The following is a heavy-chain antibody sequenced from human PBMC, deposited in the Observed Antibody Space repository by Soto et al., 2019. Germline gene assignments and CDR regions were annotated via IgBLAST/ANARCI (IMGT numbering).Heavy chain of an antibody. Sequence: PSETLSLTCTVAGGSISSYYWSWIRQPPGKGLEWIGYIYYSGSTNYNPSLKSRVTISVDTSKNQFSLKLSSVTAADTAVYYCARGEALRYFDWLTYGMDVWGQGTTVTVSS. CDR2: IYYSGST. D-gene: IGHD3-9*01. J-gene: IGHJ6*02. V-gene: IGHV4-59*01. CDR3: ARGEALRYFDWLTYGMDV. CDR1: GGSISSYY.